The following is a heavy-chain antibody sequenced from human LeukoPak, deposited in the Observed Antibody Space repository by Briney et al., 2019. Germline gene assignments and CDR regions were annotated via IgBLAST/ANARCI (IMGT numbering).Heavy chain of an antibody. Sequence: ASVKVSCKASGYTFTGYYMHWVRQAPGQGLEWMGWINPNSGGTNYAQKFQGRVTMTRDTSISTAYMELSRLRSDDTAVYYCALAEAPGDPAFDYWGQGTLVTVSS. CDR3: ALAEAPGDPAFDY. D-gene: IGHD7-27*01. CDR1: GYTFTGYY. CDR2: INPNSGGT. V-gene: IGHV1-2*02. J-gene: IGHJ4*02.